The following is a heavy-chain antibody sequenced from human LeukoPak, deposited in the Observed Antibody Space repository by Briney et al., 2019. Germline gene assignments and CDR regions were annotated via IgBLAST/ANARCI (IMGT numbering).Heavy chain of an antibody. CDR1: GYTFTIHG. V-gene: IGHV1-18*01. Sequence: ASVKVSCKASGYTFTIHGISWVRQAPGQGLEWMGWISPYNGNTYYAQNLQGRVTMTTDTSTSTAYMELRSLRSDDTAVYYCARDRVEMVPRDAFDIWGQGTMVTVSS. CDR3: ARDRVEMVPRDAFDI. J-gene: IGHJ3*02. D-gene: IGHD5-24*01. CDR2: ISPYNGNT.